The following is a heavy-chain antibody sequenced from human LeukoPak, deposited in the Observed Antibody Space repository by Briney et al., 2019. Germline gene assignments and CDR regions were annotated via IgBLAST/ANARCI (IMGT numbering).Heavy chain of an antibody. D-gene: IGHD3-22*01. CDR2: IYYSGST. V-gene: IGHV4-39*07. J-gene: IGHJ4*02. CDR3: ARVLQYYDSSGLDY. CDR1: GGSLSSSSYY. Sequence: PSETLSLTCTVSGGSLSSSSYYWGWIRQPPGKGLEWIGSIYYSGSTYYNPSLKSRVTISVDTSKNQFSLKLSSVTAADTAVYYCARVLQYYDSSGLDYWGQGTLVTVSS.